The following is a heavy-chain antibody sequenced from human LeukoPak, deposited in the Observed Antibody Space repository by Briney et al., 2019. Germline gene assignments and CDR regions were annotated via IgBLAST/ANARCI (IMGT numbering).Heavy chain of an antibody. CDR2: SYYSGST. D-gene: IGHD3-10*01. J-gene: IGHJ5*02. Sequence: KPSETLSLTCTVSGGSISSSSYYWDWIRQPPGKGLEWIGSSYYSGSTYYNPSLKSRVTISVDTSKNQFSLKLSSVTAADTAVYYCASHGSGSYMKELDPWGQGTLVTVSS. V-gene: IGHV4-39*07. CDR1: GGSISSSSYY. CDR3: ASHGSGSYMKELDP.